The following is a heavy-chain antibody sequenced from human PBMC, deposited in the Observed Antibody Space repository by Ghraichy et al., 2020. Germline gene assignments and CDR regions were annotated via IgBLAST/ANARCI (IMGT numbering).Heavy chain of an antibody. CDR1: GFSFTSYS. Sequence: GGSLRLSCAASGFSFTSYSMNWVRQAPGQGLEWVSYISSTSSTIYFADSVKGRFTISRDNAKNSLYLQMNSLRAEDTAVYYCARDARIHVPAGRGFYYLMDFWGPGTTVTVSS. J-gene: IGHJ6*02. D-gene: IGHD2-2*01. CDR3: ARDARIHVPAGRGFYYLMDF. V-gene: IGHV3-48*04. CDR2: ISSTSSTI.